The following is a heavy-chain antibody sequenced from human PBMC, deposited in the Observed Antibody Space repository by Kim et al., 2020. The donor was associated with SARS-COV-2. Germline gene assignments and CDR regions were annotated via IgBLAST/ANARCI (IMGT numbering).Heavy chain of an antibody. CDR3: AKARGYGDSFDY. J-gene: IGHJ4*02. V-gene: IGHV3-30*02. D-gene: IGHD4-17*01. Sequence: YNADSVEGRFTNSRDNSKNTLYLQMNSLRAGDTAVYYCAKARGYGDSFDYWGQGTLVTVSS.